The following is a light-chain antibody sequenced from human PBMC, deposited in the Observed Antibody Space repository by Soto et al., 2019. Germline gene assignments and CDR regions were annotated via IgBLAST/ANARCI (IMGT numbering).Light chain of an antibody. Sequence: DIQMTQFPSSLSASVGDRVTMACRASQGISNWLAWYQQRPGKAPKSLIFAASSLQSGVSSRFSGSGSGTEFTLTISNLQPEDFATYFCQQYDRFPNTFGQGTRLEIK. CDR2: AAS. CDR1: QGISNW. CDR3: QQYDRFPNT. V-gene: IGKV1D-16*01. J-gene: IGKJ5*01.